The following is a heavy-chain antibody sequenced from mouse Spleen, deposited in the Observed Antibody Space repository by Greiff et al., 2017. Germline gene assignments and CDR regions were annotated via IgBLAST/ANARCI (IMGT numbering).Heavy chain of an antibody. CDR1: GYTFTSYW. D-gene: IGHD2-4*01. V-gene: IGHV1-52*01. CDR3: ARWDYDYDGGYFDV. CDR2: IDPSDSET. Sequence: VQLQQPGAELVRPGSSVKLSCKASGYTFTSYWMHWVKQRPIQGLEWIGNIDPSDSETHYNQKFKDKATLTVDKSSSTAYMQLSSLTSEDSAVYYCARWDYDYDGGYFDVWGAGTTVTVSS. J-gene: IGHJ1*01.